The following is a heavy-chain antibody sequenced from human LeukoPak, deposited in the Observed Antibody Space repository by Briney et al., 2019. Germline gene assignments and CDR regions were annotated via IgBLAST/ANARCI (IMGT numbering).Heavy chain of an antibody. J-gene: IGHJ4*02. CDR2: INPSGGST. CDR3: ARDHSNWNYAPDF. V-gene: IGHV1-46*01. CDR1: GYTFTSYY. D-gene: IGHD1-7*01. Sequence: ASVKVSCKASGYTFTSYYMHWVRQAPGQGLEWMGIINPSGGSTSYAQKFQGRVTMTRDTSTSTVYMELSSLRSDDTAVYYCARDHSNWNYAPDFWGQGTLVIVSS.